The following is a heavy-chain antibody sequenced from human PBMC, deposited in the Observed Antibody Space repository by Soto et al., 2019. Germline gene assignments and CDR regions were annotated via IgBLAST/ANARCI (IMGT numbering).Heavy chain of an antibody. CDR1: GGTFSSYT. CDR3: AREGLAAAGTVSYYYYGMDV. CDR2: IIPIFGTA. D-gene: IGHD6-13*01. Sequence: SVKVSCKASGGTFSSYTISWVRQAPGQGLEWMRRIIPIFGTANYAQKFQGRVTITADESTSTAYMELSSLRSEDTAVYYCAREGLAAAGTVSYYYYGMDVWGQGTTVTVSS. J-gene: IGHJ6*02. V-gene: IGHV1-69*13.